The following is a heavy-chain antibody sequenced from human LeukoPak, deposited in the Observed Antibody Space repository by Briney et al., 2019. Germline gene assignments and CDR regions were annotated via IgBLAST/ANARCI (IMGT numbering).Heavy chain of an antibody. CDR1: GFTFSTYG. CDR3: ARVLHKRNYDSSTYYGY. D-gene: IGHD3-22*01. CDR2: IHYDGTNK. V-gene: IGHV3-30*02. J-gene: IGHJ4*02. Sequence: GGSLRLSCAASGFTFSTYGMHWVRQAPGKGLEWVTSIHYDGTNKYYADSVKGRFTISRDNAKNSLYLQMNSLRAEDTAVYYCARVLHKRNYDSSTYYGYWGQGTLVTVSS.